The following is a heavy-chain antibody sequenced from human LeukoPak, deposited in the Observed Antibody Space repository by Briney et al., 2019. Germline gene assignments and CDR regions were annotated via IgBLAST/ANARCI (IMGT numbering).Heavy chain of an antibody. V-gene: IGHV3-23*01. CDR1: GFTFSNYA. J-gene: IGHJ4*02. Sequence: GGSLRLSCAASGFTFSNYAMTWVRQAPGKGLEWVSAISGSGGSTYYADSVKGRFTISRENSKNTLYLQMNSLRAEDTAVYYCAKGRVPTVSSRTDYWGRGTLVTVS. CDR3: AKGRVPTVSSRTDY. D-gene: IGHD4-11*01. CDR2: ISGSGGST.